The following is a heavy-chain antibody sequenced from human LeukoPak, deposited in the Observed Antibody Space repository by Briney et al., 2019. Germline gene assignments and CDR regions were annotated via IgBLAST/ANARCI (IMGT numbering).Heavy chain of an antibody. CDR2: ISSRGDTI. D-gene: IGHD6-13*01. Sequence: GGSLRLSCAASGFTFSIYEINWVRQAPGKGLEWVSYISSRGDTIYYADSVKGRLTISRDNAKNSLNLQMNSLRAEDTAVYYCARGSSSWTSSYYFDYWGQGTLVTVSS. J-gene: IGHJ4*02. CDR1: GFTFSIYE. V-gene: IGHV3-48*03. CDR3: ARGSSSWTSSYYFDY.